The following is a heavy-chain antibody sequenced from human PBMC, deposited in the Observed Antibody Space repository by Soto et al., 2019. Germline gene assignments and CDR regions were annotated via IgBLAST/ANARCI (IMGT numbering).Heavy chain of an antibody. D-gene: IGHD6-6*01. CDR2: IIPIFGTA. J-gene: IGHJ6*02. V-gene: IGHV1-69*06. CDR1: GGTFSSYA. Sequence: QVQLVQSGAEVKKPGSSVKVSCKASGGTFSSYAISWVRQAPGQGLEWMGGIIPIFGTANYAQKFQGRVTITADKSTSTAYMELSIMRSEDTAVYYCARAEYSSSYYYYYGMDVWGQGTTVTVSS. CDR3: ARAEYSSSYYYYYGMDV.